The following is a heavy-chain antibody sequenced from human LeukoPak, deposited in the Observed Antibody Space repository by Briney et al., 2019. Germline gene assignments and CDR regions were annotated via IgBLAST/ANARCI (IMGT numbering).Heavy chain of an antibody. J-gene: IGHJ4*01. CDR1: GGSISDSFEHY. CDR3: ARGSDYTWGG. CDR2: VHHTGRT. Sequence: SETLSLTCVVSGGSISDSFEHYWSWVRQPPGEWVGWIAEVHHTGRTIYSPSFARRVTISADTYKNQVSLKLTSVTAADTAVYFCARGSDYTWGGWGQGTLVTVSS. D-gene: IGHD3-10*01. V-gene: IGHV4-4*02.